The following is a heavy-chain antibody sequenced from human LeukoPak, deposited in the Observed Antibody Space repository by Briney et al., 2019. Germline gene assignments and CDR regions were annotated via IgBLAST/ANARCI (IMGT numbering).Heavy chain of an antibody. CDR3: ARDVLDSSGYYFEPSN. V-gene: IGHV3-53*01. CDR2: IYSGGST. CDR1: GFTVSSNY. Sequence: GGSLRLSCAASGFTVSSNYMSWVRQAPGKGLEWVSVIYSGGSTYYADSVKGRFTISRDNSKNTLYPQMNSLRAEDTAVYYCARDVLDSSGYYFEPSNWGQGTLVTVSS. D-gene: IGHD3-22*01. J-gene: IGHJ4*02.